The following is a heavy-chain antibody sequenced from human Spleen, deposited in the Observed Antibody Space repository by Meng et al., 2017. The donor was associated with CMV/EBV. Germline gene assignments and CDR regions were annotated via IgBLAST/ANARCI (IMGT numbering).Heavy chain of an antibody. J-gene: IGHJ4*02. V-gene: IGHV3-21*01. CDR2: ISSSSSYI. CDR1: GFTFNNYA. D-gene: IGHD1-26*01. Sequence: GESLKISCSASGFTFNNYAMNWVRQAPGKGLEWVSSISSSSSYIYYADSVKGRFTISRDNAKNSMYLQMNSLRAEDTAVYYCARRNSFSGSYFDYWGQGTLVTVSS. CDR3: ARRNSFSGSYFDY.